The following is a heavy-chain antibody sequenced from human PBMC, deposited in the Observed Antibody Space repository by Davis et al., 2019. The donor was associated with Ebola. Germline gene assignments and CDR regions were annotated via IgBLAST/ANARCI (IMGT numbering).Heavy chain of an antibody. V-gene: IGHV6-1*01. CDR2: TYYRSRWYN. CDR1: GDSVSTNSAA. J-gene: IGHJ4*02. CDR3: ARGRELRTFDY. Sequence: HSQTLSLTCAISGDSVSTNSAAWYWIRQSPSRGLEWLGRTYYRSRWYNDYAVSVQSRITINPDTSKNQFSLQLNSVTPEDTAVYYCARGRELRTFDYWGQGTLVTVSS. D-gene: IGHD4-23*01.